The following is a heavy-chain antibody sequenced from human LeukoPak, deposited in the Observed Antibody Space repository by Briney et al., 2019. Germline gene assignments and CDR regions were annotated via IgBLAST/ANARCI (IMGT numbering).Heavy chain of an antibody. CDR3: ARDPISMVRGIIID. D-gene: IGHD3-10*01. J-gene: IGHJ4*02. CDR2: ISSSYTI. V-gene: IGHV3-69-1*02. CDR1: GFTFSDYY. Sequence: PGGSLRLSCAASGFTFSDYYMSWIRQAPGKVLEWVSYISSSYTIYYADSVKGRFTISRDNAKNSLYLQMNSLRAEDTAVYYCARDPISMVRGIIIDWGQGTLVTVSS.